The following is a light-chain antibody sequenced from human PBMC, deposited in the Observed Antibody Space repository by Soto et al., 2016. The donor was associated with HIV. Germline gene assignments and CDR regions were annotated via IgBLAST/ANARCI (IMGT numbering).Light chain of an antibody. J-gene: IGKJ2*01. CDR2: EAS. V-gene: IGKV1-5*03. Sequence: DIQMTQSPSTLSASVGDRVTITCRASQSISSWLAWYQQKPGKAPKLLIYEASSLQIGIPSRFSGSGSGTEFTLTINSLQPDDSATYYCQQYNSYPVTFGQGTKLEIK. CDR1: QSISSW. CDR3: QQYNSYPVT.